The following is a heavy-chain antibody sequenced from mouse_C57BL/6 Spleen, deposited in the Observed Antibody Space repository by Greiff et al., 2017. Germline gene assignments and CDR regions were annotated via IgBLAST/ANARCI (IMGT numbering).Heavy chain of an antibody. CDR3: ARGSSYYSNYYYAMDY. V-gene: IGHV1-74*01. Sequence: VPLQQPGAELVKPGASVKVSCKASGYTFTSYWMHWVKQRPGQGLEWIGRIHPSDSDTNYNQKFKGKATLTVDKSSSTAYMQLSSLTSEDSAVYYCARGSSYYSNYYYAMDYWGQGTSVTVSS. D-gene: IGHD2-5*01. CDR2: IHPSDSDT. J-gene: IGHJ4*01. CDR1: GYTFTSYW.